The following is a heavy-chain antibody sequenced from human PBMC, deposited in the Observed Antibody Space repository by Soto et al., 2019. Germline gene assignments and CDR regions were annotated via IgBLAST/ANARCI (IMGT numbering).Heavy chain of an antibody. D-gene: IGHD3-10*01. Sequence: SETLSLTCTVSGGSISSYYWSWIRQPPGKGLEWIGYIYYSGSTNYNPSLKSRVTISVDTSKNQFSLKLSSVTAADTAVYYCARAKWFGEPSDAFDIWGQGTMVTVSS. J-gene: IGHJ3*02. CDR2: IYYSGST. CDR1: GGSISSYY. V-gene: IGHV4-59*01. CDR3: ARAKWFGEPSDAFDI.